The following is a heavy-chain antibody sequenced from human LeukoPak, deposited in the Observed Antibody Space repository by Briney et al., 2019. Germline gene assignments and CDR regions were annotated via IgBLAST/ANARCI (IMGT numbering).Heavy chain of an antibody. V-gene: IGHV3-66*01. J-gene: IGHJ6*02. Sequence: GGSLRLSCAASGFTVSSNYMSWVRQAPGKGLEWVSVIYSGGSTYYADSVKGRFTISRDNSKNTLYLQMHSLRAEDTAVYYCVTYGSGSYFHFYGMDVWGQGTTVTVSS. CDR2: IYSGGST. CDR1: GFTVSSNY. D-gene: IGHD3-10*01. CDR3: VTYGSGSYFHFYGMDV.